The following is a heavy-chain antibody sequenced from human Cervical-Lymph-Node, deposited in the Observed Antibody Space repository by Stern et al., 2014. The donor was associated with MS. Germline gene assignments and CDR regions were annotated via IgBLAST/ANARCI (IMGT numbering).Heavy chain of an antibody. CDR3: ARGGGTDSPTYDY. D-gene: IGHD3-16*01. Sequence: QVQLQESGPGLVKPSGTLSLTCTVSGASLSGVNWWTWVRQPPGKGLEWIGELFNTGDTNYIPALSSRVVMLEASSKSQFSLQLTSVTAADTAVYYCARGGGTDSPTYDYWGQGTLVTVS. V-gene: IGHV4-4*02. J-gene: IGHJ4*02. CDR2: LFNTGDT. CDR1: GASLSGVNW.